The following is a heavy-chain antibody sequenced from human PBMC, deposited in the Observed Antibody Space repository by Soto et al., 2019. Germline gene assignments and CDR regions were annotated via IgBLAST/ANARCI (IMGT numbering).Heavy chain of an antibody. CDR1: EFTFSSYW. CDR3: ARARYPQADGMDV. D-gene: IGHD1-1*01. CDR2: INSDGSST. Sequence: LRLSCAASEFTFSSYWMHWVRQAPGKGLVWVSRINSDGSSTSYADSVKGRFTISRDNAKNTLYLQMNSLRAEDTAVYYCARARYPQADGMDVWGQGTTVTVSS. V-gene: IGHV3-74*01. J-gene: IGHJ6*02.